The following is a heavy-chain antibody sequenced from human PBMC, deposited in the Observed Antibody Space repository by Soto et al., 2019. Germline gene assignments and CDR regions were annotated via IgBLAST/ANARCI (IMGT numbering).Heavy chain of an antibody. CDR1: GFIFSDYW. D-gene: IGHD2-2*01. Sequence: PGGSLRLSCVASGFIFSDYWMTWVRQTPGKGLEWVANIKKDGGEVHYVDSVKGRFTISRDNAENAVYLQMNGLRVEDSGVYYCARERWVLAAIGDLWGQGTQVTVSS. CDR3: ARERWVLAAIGDL. J-gene: IGHJ5*02. CDR2: IKKDGGEV. V-gene: IGHV3-7*01.